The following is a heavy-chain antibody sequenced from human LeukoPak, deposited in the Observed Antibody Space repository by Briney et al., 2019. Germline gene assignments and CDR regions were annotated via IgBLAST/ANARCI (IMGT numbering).Heavy chain of an antibody. CDR1: GLTFTAYT. J-gene: IGHJ4*02. Sequence: GGSLRLSCAASGLTFTAYTINWVRQAPGKGLEWVSYISGSTTDIYYADSVKGRFTISRDNAKNSLYLQMNSLRAEDTAVYYCARDGSYSSSWYFDYWGQGTLVTVSS. V-gene: IGHV3-21*01. D-gene: IGHD6-13*01. CDR2: ISGSTTDI. CDR3: ARDGSYSSSWYFDY.